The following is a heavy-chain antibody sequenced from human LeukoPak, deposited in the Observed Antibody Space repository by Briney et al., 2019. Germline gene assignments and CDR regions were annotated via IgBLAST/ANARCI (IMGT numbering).Heavy chain of an antibody. V-gene: IGHV3-15*01. CDR2: IKSKTGGGTT. D-gene: IGHD3-22*01. CDR3: TTDPLGYYDSSGYYFDY. CDR1: GFTFSNAW. J-gene: IGHJ4*02. Sequence: GGSLRLSCAASGFTFSNAWMSWVRQAPGKGLEWVGRIKSKTGGGTTDYAAPVKGRFTISRDDSKNTLYLQMNSLKTEDTAVYYCTTDPLGYYDSSGYYFDYWGQGTLVTVSS.